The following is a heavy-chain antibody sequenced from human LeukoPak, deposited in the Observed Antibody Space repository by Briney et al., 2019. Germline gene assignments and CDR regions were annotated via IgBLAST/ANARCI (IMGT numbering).Heavy chain of an antibody. Sequence: TGGSLRLSCAVSGFIFSSYRMNWVRQAPGKGLEWVASIKQDGSEKYYVDSVKGRFTISRDNAKNSLSLQMNSLRPEDTAAYYCARGSSSAFDIWRQGTMVTVSS. CDR2: IKQDGSEK. CDR3: ARGSSSAFDI. V-gene: IGHV3-7*01. D-gene: IGHD6-6*01. J-gene: IGHJ3*02. CDR1: GFIFSSYR.